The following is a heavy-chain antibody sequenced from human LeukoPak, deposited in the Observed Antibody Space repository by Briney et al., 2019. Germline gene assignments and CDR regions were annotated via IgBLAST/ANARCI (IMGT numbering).Heavy chain of an antibody. CDR1: GGSISSYY. CDR2: IYYSGST. J-gene: IGHJ5*02. CDR3: ARRRTGYSSGWYNWFDP. D-gene: IGHD6-19*01. V-gene: IGHV4-59*08. Sequence: SETLSLTCTVSGGSISSYYWSWIRQPPGKGLEWIGYIYYSGSTNYNPSLKSRVTISVDTSKNQFSLKLSSVTAADTAVYYCARRRTGYSSGWYNWFDPWGQGTLVTVSS.